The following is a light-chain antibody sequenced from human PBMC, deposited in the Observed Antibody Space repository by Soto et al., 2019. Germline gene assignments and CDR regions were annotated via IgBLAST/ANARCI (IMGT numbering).Light chain of an antibody. J-gene: IGLJ3*02. CDR1: SSDVGGYNY. Sequence: QSALTQPASVSGSPGQSITISCTGTSSDVGGYNYVSWYQQHPGKAPKLMIYDVSNRPSGVSNRFSGSKSGNTASLTISGLQAEDEANYYCSSYTSYITLAFGGGTKLTVL. V-gene: IGLV2-14*01. CDR3: SSYTSYITLA. CDR2: DVS.